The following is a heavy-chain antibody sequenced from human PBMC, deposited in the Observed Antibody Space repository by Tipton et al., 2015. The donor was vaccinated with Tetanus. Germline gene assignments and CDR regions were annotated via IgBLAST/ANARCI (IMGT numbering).Heavy chain of an antibody. CDR2: INTHNGDT. D-gene: IGHD1-26*01. J-gene: IGHJ4*02. CDR3: VRDKVGGITGFDH. CDR1: GHTFTGYD. Sequence: QSGPEVKRPGASVKVSCKSSGHTFTGYDVSWVCQAPGQGLEWMGWINTHNGDTNYAQRFEGRVTMTTDTSTTTAYMELRGLRSDDTAVYFCVRDKVGGITGFDHWGQGTLVTVSS. V-gene: IGHV1-18*01.